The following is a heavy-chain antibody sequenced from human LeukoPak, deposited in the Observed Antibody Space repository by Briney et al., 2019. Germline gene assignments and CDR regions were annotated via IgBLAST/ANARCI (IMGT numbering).Heavy chain of an antibody. Sequence: SETLSLTCAVYGGSFSGYYWSWIRQPPGKGREWIGEINHSGSTNYNPSLKSRVTISVDTSKNQFSLKLSSVTAADTAVYYCHAYCGGDCYSAFDYWGQGTLVTVSS. J-gene: IGHJ4*02. V-gene: IGHV4-34*01. CDR2: INHSGST. D-gene: IGHD2-21*02. CDR3: HAYCGGDCYSAFDY. CDR1: GGSFSGYY.